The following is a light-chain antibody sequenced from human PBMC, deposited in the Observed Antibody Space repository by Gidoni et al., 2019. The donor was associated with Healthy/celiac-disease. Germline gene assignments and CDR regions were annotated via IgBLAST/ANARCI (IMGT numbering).Light chain of an antibody. V-gene: IGKV4-1*01. CDR2: WES. CDR1: QSVLYSSNNKNY. Sequence: DIVITQSPDSLAVSLGERATINSKSSQSVLYSSNNKNYLAWYQQKPGQPPKLLIYWESTREAGVPDRFSGSGSGTDFTLTSSSLQAEDVAVYYCQQYYSTPWTFGQGTKVEIK. J-gene: IGKJ1*01. CDR3: QQYYSTPWT.